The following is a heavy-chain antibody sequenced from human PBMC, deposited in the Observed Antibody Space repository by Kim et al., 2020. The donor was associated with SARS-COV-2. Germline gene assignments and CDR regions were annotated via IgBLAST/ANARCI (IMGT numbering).Heavy chain of an antibody. Sequence: ASVKVSCKASGYTFTSYGISWVRQAPGQGLEWMGWISAYNGNTNYAQKLQGRVTMTTDTSTSTAYMELRSLRSDDTAVYYCASGGVVVAARGHYYYYGMDVWGQGTTVTVSS. J-gene: IGHJ6*02. CDR3: ASGGVVVAARGHYYYYGMDV. V-gene: IGHV1-18*04. CDR2: ISAYNGNT. CDR1: GYTFTSYG. D-gene: IGHD2-15*01.